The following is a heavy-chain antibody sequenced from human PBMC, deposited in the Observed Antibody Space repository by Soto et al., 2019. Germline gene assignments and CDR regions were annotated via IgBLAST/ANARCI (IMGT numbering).Heavy chain of an antibody. V-gene: IGHV1-69*13. CDR2: IIPIFGTA. CDR3: ASTGYCSSTSCRMAYYYYGMDV. CDR1: GGTFSSDA. J-gene: IGHJ6*02. Sequence: SVKVSCKASGGTFSSDAISWVRQAPGQGLECMGGIIPIFGTANYAQKFQGRVTITADESTSTAYMELSSLRSEDTAVYYCASTGYCSSTSCRMAYYYYGMDVWGQGTTVTVSS. D-gene: IGHD2-2*01.